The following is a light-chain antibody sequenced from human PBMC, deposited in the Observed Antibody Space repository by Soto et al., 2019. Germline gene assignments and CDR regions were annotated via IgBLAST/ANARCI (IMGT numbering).Light chain of an antibody. J-gene: IGKJ1*01. CDR3: QQYGSSPRT. CDR1: QSVSSSY. Sequence: EIVLTQSPGTLSLSPGERATLSCRASQSVSSSYLAWYQQKPGQAPRLLIYDASSRTTAIPDRFSGSGSGTDFTITISRLEPEDFAVYYCQQYGSSPRTFGQGTKVEIK. V-gene: IGKV3-20*01. CDR2: DAS.